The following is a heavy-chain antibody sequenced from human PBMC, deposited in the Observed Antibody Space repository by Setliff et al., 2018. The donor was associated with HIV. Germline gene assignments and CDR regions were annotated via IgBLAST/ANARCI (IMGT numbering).Heavy chain of an antibody. D-gene: IGHD3-22*01. CDR2: IYSSGST. CDR3: ARDVTYYYDSGGRYYYGMDV. Sequence: SETLSLTCTVSSGSIRSYYWSWIRQPPGKGLEWIGYIYSSGSTNYNPSLKSRVTISVDTSKNQFSLKLSSVTAADTAVYYCARDVTYYYDSGGRYYYGMDVWGQGTTVTVSS. J-gene: IGHJ6*02. CDR1: SGSIRSYY. V-gene: IGHV4-59*01.